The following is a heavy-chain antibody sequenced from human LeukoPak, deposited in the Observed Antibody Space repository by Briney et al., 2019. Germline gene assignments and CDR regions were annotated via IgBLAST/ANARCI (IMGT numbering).Heavy chain of an antibody. CDR1: GGSFSGYY. J-gene: IGHJ4*02. Sequence: SETLSLTCAVYGGSFSGYYWSWIRQPPGKGLEWIGEINHSGSTNYNPSLKSRVTISVDTSKNQFSLKLSSVTAADTAVYYCARADFSSVAGIYYWGQGTLVTVSS. CDR3: ARADFSSVAGIYY. CDR2: INHSGST. V-gene: IGHV4-34*01. D-gene: IGHD6-19*01.